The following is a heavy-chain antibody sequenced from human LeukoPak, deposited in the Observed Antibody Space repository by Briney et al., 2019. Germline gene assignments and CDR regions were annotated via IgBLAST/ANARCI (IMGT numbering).Heavy chain of an antibody. V-gene: IGHV4-59*01. CDR2: VYYSGRT. J-gene: IGHJ6*03. CDR1: GGSISTYY. D-gene: IGHD1-26*01. CDR3: AREGSRRLYMDV. Sequence: SETLSLTCTVSGGSISTYYWNWIRQPPGKGLEWIGYVYYSGRTNYNPSLKSRVTISIDTSKSQFSLKLSSVTAADTAVYYCAREGSRRLYMDVWGKGTTVTVSS.